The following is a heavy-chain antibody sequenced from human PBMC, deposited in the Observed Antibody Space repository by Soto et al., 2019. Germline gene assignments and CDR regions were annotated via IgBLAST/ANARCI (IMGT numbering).Heavy chain of an antibody. CDR3: AKGGCDWYGAFDI. V-gene: IGHV3-23*01. D-gene: IGHD6-19*01. CDR2: ISGSGGST. Sequence: EVQLLESGGGLVQPGGSLRPSCAASGFTFRSYAMSWVRQAPGKGLEWVSVISGSGGSTYYADSVKGRFTISRDNSKNTLYLQMNSLRAEDTAVYYCAKGGCDWYGAFDIWGQGTMVTVSS. CDR1: GFTFRSYA. J-gene: IGHJ3*02.